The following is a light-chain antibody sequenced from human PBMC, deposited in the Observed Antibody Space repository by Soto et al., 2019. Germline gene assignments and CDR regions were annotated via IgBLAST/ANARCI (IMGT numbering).Light chain of an antibody. Sequence: SYELTQPPSVSVAPGQTASISCGGNTIGGKSVHWYQKKSGQAPVMVVFEDSDRPSGIPERLSGSHSGNTATLTISRVEAGDEADYYCQVWDSDTDHYVFGTGTKLTVL. CDR2: EDS. CDR1: TIGGKS. V-gene: IGLV3-21*02. J-gene: IGLJ1*01. CDR3: QVWDSDTDHYV.